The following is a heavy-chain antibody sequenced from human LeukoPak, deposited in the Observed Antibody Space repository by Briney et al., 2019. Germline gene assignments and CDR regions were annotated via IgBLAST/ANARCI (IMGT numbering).Heavy chain of an antibody. Sequence: GRSLRLSCAVSGXTFSIYGMHWVRQAPGKGLEWVAVISYDGSDKYYADSVKGRFTISRDNSKSTLFLQMNSLRAEDTAVYYCAKGPDSSGYYYYVDYWGRGTLVTVSS. D-gene: IGHD3-22*01. CDR2: ISYDGSDK. J-gene: IGHJ4*02. CDR3: AKGPDSSGYYYYVDY. V-gene: IGHV3-30*18. CDR1: GXTFSIYG.